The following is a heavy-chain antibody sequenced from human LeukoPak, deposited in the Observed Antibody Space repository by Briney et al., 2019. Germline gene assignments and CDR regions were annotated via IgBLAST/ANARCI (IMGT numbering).Heavy chain of an antibody. CDR2: ISSSGSTI. J-gene: IGHJ3*02. CDR3: ARDLYSSGWYAIRAFDI. V-gene: IGHV3-11*01. CDR1: GFTFSDYY. Sequence: GGSLRLSCAASGFTFSDYYMSWIRQAPGKGVEWVSYISSSGSTIYYADSVKGRFTISRDNAKNSLYLQMNSLRAEDTAVYYCARDLYSSGWYAIRAFDIWGQGTMVTVSS. D-gene: IGHD6-19*01.